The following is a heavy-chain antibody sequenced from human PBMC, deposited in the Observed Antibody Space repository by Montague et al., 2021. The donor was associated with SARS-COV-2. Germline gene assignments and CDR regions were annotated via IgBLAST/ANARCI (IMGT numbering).Heavy chain of an antibody. CDR3: ARTYYDILAGYYNRGAFDI. CDR1: GGSISSYY. Sequence: SETLSLTCTVSGGSISSYYWSWIRQPPGKGLEWIGYIYYGGSTXXXPSXXXRVTISVDTSKNQFSLKLSSVTAADTAVYYCARTYYDILAGYYNRGAFDIWGQGTMVTVSS. CDR2: IYYGGST. V-gene: IGHV4-59*08. D-gene: IGHD3-9*01. J-gene: IGHJ3*02.